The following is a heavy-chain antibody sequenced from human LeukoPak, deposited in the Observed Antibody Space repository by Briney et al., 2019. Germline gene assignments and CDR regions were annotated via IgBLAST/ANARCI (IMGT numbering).Heavy chain of an antibody. CDR3: AKDRTPSI. CDR2: ISGSGGST. CDR1: GFTFSNYG. V-gene: IGHV3-23*01. J-gene: IGHJ2*01. D-gene: IGHD2-15*01. Sequence: GGSLRLSCAASGFTFSNYGMHWVRQAPGKGLEWVSTISGSGGSTSYADSVKGRFTISRDDSKNTLCLQMNSLRAEDTAVYYRAKDRTPSIWGRGTLVTVSS.